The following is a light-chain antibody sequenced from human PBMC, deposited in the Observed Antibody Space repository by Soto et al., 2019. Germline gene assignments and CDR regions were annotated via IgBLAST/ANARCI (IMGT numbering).Light chain of an antibody. J-gene: IGKJ5*01. V-gene: IGKV3-11*01. CDR2: DAS. CDR1: PSISGT. Sequence: EVVMALSPTTLSVSPGERATLSCTASPSISGTLVWYQQRHGQLPRLRTYDASNRATGIPARFSGSGSETVFNFTISGLEPREFGVFSCRHRMNWRRTFGKGTHWRL. CDR3: RHRMNWRRT.